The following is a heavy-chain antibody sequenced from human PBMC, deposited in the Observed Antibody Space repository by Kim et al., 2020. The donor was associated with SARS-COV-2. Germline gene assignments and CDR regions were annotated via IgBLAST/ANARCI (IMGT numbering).Heavy chain of an antibody. CDR1: GFTFSSYA. D-gene: IGHD6-19*01. CDR2: ISGSGLST. Sequence: GGSLRLSCAASGFTFSSYAMSWVRQAPGKGLEWVSAISGSGLSTYHADPAKGRFTISRDNSMNTLYLHMNSLRAEDTAVYYCVKDLGYSSGWYYFDYWGKGALVTVSS. V-gene: IGHV3-23*01. J-gene: IGHJ4*02. CDR3: VKDLGYSSGWYYFDY.